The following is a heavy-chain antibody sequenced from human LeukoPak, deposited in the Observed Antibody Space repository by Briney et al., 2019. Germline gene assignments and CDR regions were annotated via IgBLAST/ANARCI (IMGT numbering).Heavy chain of an antibody. J-gene: IGHJ4*02. D-gene: IGHD1-7*01. CDR3: ASGGDWNYGGYYFDY. CDR2: IYDSGST. V-gene: IGHV4-59*01. CDR1: GGSISSYY. Sequence: SETLSLTCTVSGGSISSYYWSWVRQPPGKGLEWIGYIYDSGSTNYNPSLKSRVTISVDTSKNQFSLKLSSVTAADTAVYYCASGGDWNYGGYYFDYWGQGTLVTVSS.